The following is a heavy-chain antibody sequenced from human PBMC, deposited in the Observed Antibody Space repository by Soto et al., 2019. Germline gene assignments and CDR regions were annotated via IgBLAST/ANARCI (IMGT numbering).Heavy chain of an antibody. CDR1: GYTFTTYG. CDR2: ISGYNGQT. V-gene: IGHV1-18*01. D-gene: IGHD5-18*01. Sequence: QVQVVQSGPAVKKPGASVKVSCKTSGYTFTTYGISWMRQAPGQGLEWMGWISGYNGQTNYAQKFRGRVTITTDTSTSTAYMELRSLRPDDTAMYYCARDGRKQLWVEGLNAMDVWGQGTTVTVSS. CDR3: ARDGRKQLWVEGLNAMDV. J-gene: IGHJ6*02.